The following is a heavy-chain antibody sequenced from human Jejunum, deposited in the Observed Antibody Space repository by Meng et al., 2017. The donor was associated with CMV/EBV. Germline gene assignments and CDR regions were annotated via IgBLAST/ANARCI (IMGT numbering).Heavy chain of an antibody. CDR1: GGSFTTYY. CDR3: AKGYGNSFEY. D-gene: IGHD3-16*01. CDR2: IITSGST. Sequence: QVEQEELGPGVWKPAAALCLGCTVSGGSFTTYYWSLITQRAGKGLEWIGRIITSGSTNYNPYLRSRVIMSVDTSKNQFFLKLRSVTAADTAVYFCAKGYGNSFEYWGQGSLVTVSS. V-gene: IGHV4-4*07. J-gene: IGHJ4*02.